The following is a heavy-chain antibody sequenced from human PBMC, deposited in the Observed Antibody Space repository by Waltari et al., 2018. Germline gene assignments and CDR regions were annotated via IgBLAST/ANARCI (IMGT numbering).Heavy chain of an antibody. J-gene: IGHJ4*02. CDR1: GLTFSTAW. D-gene: IGHD2-8*02. CDR3: GDFTAFDY. V-gene: IGHV3-15*01. Sequence: EVRLVESGGGLVEPGGSLRLSCAGSGLTFSTAWMHWARQAPGKGLGWIGRIKSWVSGGKTEYGAPVKGRFTISRDDSKDTVYLQMNSLKTEDTGVYYCGDFTAFDYWGQGSLVIVSS. CDR2: IKSWVSGGKT.